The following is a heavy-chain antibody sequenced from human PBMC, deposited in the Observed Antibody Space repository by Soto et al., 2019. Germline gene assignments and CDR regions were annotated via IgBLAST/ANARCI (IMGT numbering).Heavy chain of an antibody. V-gene: IGHV1-2*02. J-gene: IGHJ3*02. CDR1: GYPVTAYY. D-gene: IGHD3-3*01. CDR3: ASGGGVGVAGSAAFDM. CDR2: INPATGAA. Sequence: QLHLVQSGAVVKKPGASVTVSCSASGYPVTAYYMHWVRQAPGRGLEWMGGINPATGAAKYTQTFQGRVTMTRDTSTSTDFMELSGPASEDTAVFYCASGGGVGVAGSAAFDMWGQGTLVTVSS.